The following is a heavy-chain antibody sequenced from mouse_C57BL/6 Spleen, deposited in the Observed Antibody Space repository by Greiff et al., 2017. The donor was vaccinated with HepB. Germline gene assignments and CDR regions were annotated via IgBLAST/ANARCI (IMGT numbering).Heavy chain of an antibody. CDR3: MRHYGNYYAMDY. CDR1: GFSFNTYA. Sequence: DAGGGLVQPRGSLKLSCAASGFSFNTYAMNWVRQAPGKGLEWVARIRSKSNNYATYYADSVKDRFTISRDDSESMLYLQMNNLKTEDTAIYYCMRHYGNYYAMDYWGQGTSVTVSS. D-gene: IGHD2-1*01. J-gene: IGHJ4*01. CDR2: IRSKSNNYAT. V-gene: IGHV10-1*01.